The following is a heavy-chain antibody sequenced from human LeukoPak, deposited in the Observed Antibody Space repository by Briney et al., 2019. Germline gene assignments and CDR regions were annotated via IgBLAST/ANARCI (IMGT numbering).Heavy chain of an antibody. D-gene: IGHD5-12*01. Sequence: SETLSLTCAVSGGSISSSNWWSWVRQPPGKGLEWIGEIYHSGSTNYNPSLKSRVTISVDKSKNQFSLKLSSVTAADTAVYYCASNPQAIIHEYLTHAFDIWGQGTMVTVSS. J-gene: IGHJ3*02. CDR3: ASNPQAIIHEYLTHAFDI. V-gene: IGHV4-4*02. CDR1: GGSISSSNW. CDR2: IYHSGST.